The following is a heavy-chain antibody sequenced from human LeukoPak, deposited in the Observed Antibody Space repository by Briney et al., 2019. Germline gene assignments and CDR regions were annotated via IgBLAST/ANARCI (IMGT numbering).Heavy chain of an antibody. J-gene: IGHJ4*02. CDR3: ARKFGGSGYYFDY. Sequence: ASVKVPCKASGYTFIDYYIQWVRQAPGQGLEWMGTINPRGGSTRHAQRFQGRVTMTRDTSTSTLYMELSSLTSEDTAVYYCARKFGGSGYYFDYWGQGTLVTVSS. CDR1: GYTFIDYY. V-gene: IGHV1-46*01. CDR2: INPRGGST. D-gene: IGHD2-15*01.